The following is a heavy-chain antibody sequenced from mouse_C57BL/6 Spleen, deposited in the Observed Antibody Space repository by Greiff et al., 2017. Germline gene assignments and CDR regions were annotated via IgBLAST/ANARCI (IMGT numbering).Heavy chain of an antibody. CDR1: GYTFTSYA. Sequence: EVQVLESGAGLVKPGASLKLSCAASGYTFTSYAMAWVRQTPEKRLEWVATISDGGSYTNYHDNVKGQDTMTRDNSNSTLYLQMSHLKSEDTAVYYCARGIYDNGSSYPYAMDYWGQGTSVTVSS. CDR3: ARGIYDNGSSYPYAMDY. CDR2: ISDGGSYT. J-gene: IGHJ4*01. V-gene: IGHV5-4*01. D-gene: IGHD1-1*01.